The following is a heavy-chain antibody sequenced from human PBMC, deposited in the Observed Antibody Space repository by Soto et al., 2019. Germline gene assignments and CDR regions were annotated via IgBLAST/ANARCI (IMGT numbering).Heavy chain of an antibody. CDR1: GGSISSGGYY. J-gene: IGHJ5*02. CDR3: ARDREMATIKYGWFDP. V-gene: IGHV4-31*03. Sequence: SETLSLTCTVSGGSISSGGYYWSWIRQHPGKGLEWIGCIYYSGSTYYNPSLKSRVTISVDTSKNQFSLKLSSVTAADTAVYYCARDREMATIKYGWFDPWGQGTLVTVSS. CDR2: IYYSGST. D-gene: IGHD5-12*01.